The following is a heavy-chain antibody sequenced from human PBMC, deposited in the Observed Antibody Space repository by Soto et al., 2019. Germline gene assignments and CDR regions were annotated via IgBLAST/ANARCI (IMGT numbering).Heavy chain of an antibody. Sequence: SETLSLTCTVSGGSTNSRSDYWGWIRQPPGKGLEWIGSVYYSGSTHDNPSLQSRVTVSVDTSRNQFSLNLISVTAADTAVYFCAREPRGPGYGERGLYFDHWGQGTLVTVSS. V-gene: IGHV4-39*02. CDR2: VYYSGST. J-gene: IGHJ4*02. CDR1: GGSTNSRSDY. D-gene: IGHD3-16*01. CDR3: AREPRGPGYGERGLYFDH.